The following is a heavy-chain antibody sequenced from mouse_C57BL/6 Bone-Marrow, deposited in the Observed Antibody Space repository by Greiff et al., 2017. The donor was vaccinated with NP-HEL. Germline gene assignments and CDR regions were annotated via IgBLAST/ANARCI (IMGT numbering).Heavy chain of an antibody. CDR2: INPNNGGT. J-gene: IGHJ3*01. Sequence: EVKLVESGPELVKPGASVKIPCKASGYTFTDYNMDWVKQSHGKSLEWIGDINPNNGGTIYNQKFKGKATLTVDKSSSTAYMELRSLTSEDTAVYYCVMVKAYWGQGTLVTVSA. CDR3: VMVKAY. D-gene: IGHD2-2*01. CDR1: GYTFTDYN. V-gene: IGHV1-18*01.